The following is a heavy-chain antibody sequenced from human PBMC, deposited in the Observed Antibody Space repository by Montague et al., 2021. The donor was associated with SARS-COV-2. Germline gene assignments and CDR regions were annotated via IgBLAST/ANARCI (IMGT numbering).Heavy chain of an antibody. V-gene: IGHV3-30-3*01. J-gene: IGHJ6*02. Sequence: SLRLSCAASGFTFSSYAMHWFRQAPGKGLEWVAVISYDGSNKYYADSVKGRFTISRDNYKNTLYLQMNSLRAEDTAVYYCARDREITMVRGAPLYGMDVWGQGTTVTVSS. D-gene: IGHD3-10*01. CDR2: ISYDGSNK. CDR3: ARDREITMVRGAPLYGMDV. CDR1: GFTFSSYA.